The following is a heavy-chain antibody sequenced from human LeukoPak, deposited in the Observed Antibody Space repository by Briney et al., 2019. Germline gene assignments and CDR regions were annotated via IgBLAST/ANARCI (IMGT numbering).Heavy chain of an antibody. J-gene: IGHJ4*02. Sequence: GGSLRLSCVGSGFTFRSHAMSWVRQAPEKGLEFVSGIYENGGTTYYADSVKGRFSISRDNSKKTLYLQMDSLRGEDTAVYYCAKGGKWDVTPFDYWGQGTLVTVSS. CDR2: IYENGGTT. CDR3: AKGGKWDVTPFDY. D-gene: IGHD1-26*01. V-gene: IGHV3-23*01. CDR1: GFTFRSHA.